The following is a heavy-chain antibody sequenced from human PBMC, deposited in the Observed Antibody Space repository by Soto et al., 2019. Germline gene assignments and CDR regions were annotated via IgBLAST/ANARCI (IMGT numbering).Heavy chain of an antibody. V-gene: IGHV3-23*01. CDR1: GFTFSTYA. CDR2: ISGSGGST. CDR3: AKNWDTSSSSSSH. J-gene: IGHJ4*02. D-gene: IGHD6-6*01. Sequence: EVQLLESGGGLVQPGGSLRLSCAASGFTFSTYAMSWVRQAPGKGLEWVSAISGSGGSTYYADSVKGRFTISRDNSKNTPYQERHSLRAEDTAVYYCAKNWDTSSSSSSHWGQGTLVTVSS.